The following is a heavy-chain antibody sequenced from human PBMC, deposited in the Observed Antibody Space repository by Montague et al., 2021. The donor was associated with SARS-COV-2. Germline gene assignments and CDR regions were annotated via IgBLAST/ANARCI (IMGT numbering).Heavy chain of an antibody. CDR2: IYYSGST. D-gene: IGHD3-9*01. V-gene: IGHV4-59*08. Sequence: SETLSLTCTVSSGSISSYYWSWIRQPPGKGLEWIGYIYYSGSTNYNPSLKSRVTISVDTSKNQFSLKLSSVTAADTAVYYCARTYYDILTGYYNRGAFDIWGQGTMVTVSS. J-gene: IGHJ3*02. CDR1: SGSISSYY. CDR3: ARTYYDILTGYYNRGAFDI.